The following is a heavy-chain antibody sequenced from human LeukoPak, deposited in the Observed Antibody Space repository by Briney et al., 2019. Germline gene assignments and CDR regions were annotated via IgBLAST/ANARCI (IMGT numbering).Heavy chain of an antibody. V-gene: IGHV1-3*01. D-gene: IGHD3-22*01. Sequence: ASVKVSCKASGYTFTSYAMHWVRQAPGQRLEWMGWINAGNGNTKYSQKFQGRVTITRDTSASTAYMELSSLRSEDTAVYYCARARDDSSGYYLIPFDYWGQGTLVTVSS. CDR3: ARARDDSSGYYLIPFDY. J-gene: IGHJ4*02. CDR2: INAGNGNT. CDR1: GYTFTSYA.